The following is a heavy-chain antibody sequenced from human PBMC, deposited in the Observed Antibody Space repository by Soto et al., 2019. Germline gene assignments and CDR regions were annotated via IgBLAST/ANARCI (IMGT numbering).Heavy chain of an antibody. CDR3: ARDLVGCSGGSCYSDYYYYGMDV. J-gene: IGHJ6*02. V-gene: IGHV1-69*13. CDR2: IIPIFGTA. CDR1: GGTFSSYA. D-gene: IGHD2-15*01. Sequence: SVKFSCKASGGTFSSYAISWVRQAPGQGLECMGGIIPIFGTANYAQKFQGRVTITAXXXXSXXXMXLXSLRSEXTAVYYCARDLVGCSGGSCYSDYYYYGMDVWGQ.